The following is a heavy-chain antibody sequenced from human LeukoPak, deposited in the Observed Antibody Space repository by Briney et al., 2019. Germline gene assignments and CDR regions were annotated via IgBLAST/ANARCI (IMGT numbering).Heavy chain of an antibody. Sequence: SSVKVSCKASGGTFSSYAISWVRQAPGQGLEWVGRTIPIFGTANYAQKFQGRVTIATDESTSTAYMELSSLRSEDTAVYYCARDQGYGSGSYDDYWGQGTLVTVSS. J-gene: IGHJ4*02. D-gene: IGHD3-10*01. CDR1: GGTFSSYA. V-gene: IGHV1-69*05. CDR2: TIPIFGTA. CDR3: ARDQGYGSGSYDDY.